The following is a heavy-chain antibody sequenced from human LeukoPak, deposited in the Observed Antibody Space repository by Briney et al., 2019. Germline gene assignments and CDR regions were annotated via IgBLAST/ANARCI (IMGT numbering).Heavy chain of an antibody. Sequence: GASVKVSCKASGYTFTSYDINWVRQATGQGLEWMGWMNPNSGNTGYAQKFQGRVTMTRNTSISTAYMELSSLRSEDTAVYYCARRPGYSSSWYIYYGMDVWGQGTTATVSS. CDR1: GYTFTSYD. J-gene: IGHJ6*02. D-gene: IGHD6-13*01. V-gene: IGHV1-8*01. CDR3: ARRPGYSSSWYIYYGMDV. CDR2: MNPNSGNT.